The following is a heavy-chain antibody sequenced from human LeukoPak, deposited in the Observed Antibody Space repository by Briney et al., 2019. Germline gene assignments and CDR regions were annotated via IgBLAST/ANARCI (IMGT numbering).Heavy chain of an antibody. CDR1: GGTFSSYA. J-gene: IGHJ4*02. Sequence: SVKVSCKASGGTFSSYAISWVRQAPGQGLEWMGGIIPIFGTANYAQKFQGRVTITANESTSTAYMELSSLRSEDTAVYYCALYYYDSSGYYYDLPNFDYWGQGTLVTVSS. V-gene: IGHV1-69*01. D-gene: IGHD3-22*01. CDR3: ALYYYDSSGYYYDLPNFDY. CDR2: IIPIFGTA.